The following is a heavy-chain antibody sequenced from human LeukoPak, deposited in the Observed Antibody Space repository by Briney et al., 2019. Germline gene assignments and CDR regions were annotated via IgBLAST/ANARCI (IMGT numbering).Heavy chain of an antibody. CDR3: ASGSYGSSWHGVIDY. Sequence: PSQTLSLTCTVSGGSISSGSYYWSWIRQPAGKGLEWIGRIYTSGSTNYNPSLKSRVTISVDTSKNQFSLKLSSVTAADTAVYYCASGSYGSSWHGVIDYWGQGTLVTVSS. CDR1: GGSISSGSYY. V-gene: IGHV4-61*02. J-gene: IGHJ4*02. CDR2: IYTSGST. D-gene: IGHD6-13*01.